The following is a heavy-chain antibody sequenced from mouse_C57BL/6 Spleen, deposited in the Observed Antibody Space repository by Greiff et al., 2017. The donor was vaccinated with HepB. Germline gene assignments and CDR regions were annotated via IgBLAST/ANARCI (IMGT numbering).Heavy chain of an antibody. D-gene: IGHD3-2*02. CDR1: GFTFSSYG. V-gene: IGHV5-6*01. CDR2: ISSGGSYT. Sequence: EVQLVESGGDLVKPGGSLKLSCAASGFTFSSYGMSWVRQTPDKRLEWVATISSGGSYTYYPDSVKGRFTISRDNAKNTLYLQMSSLKSEDTAMYYCARHPLNSSGYVLFAYWGQGTLVTVSA. J-gene: IGHJ3*01. CDR3: ARHPLNSSGYVLFAY.